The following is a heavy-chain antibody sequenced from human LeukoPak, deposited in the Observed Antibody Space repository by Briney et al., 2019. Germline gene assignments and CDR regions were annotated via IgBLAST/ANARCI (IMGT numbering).Heavy chain of an antibody. CDR1: GFTFSSYG. CDR3: AKGRSGTIFGVVTGPIDY. V-gene: IGHV3-30*02. CDR2: IRYDGSNK. D-gene: IGHD3-3*01. Sequence: PGGSLRLSCAASGFTFSSYGMHWVRQAPGKGLEWVAFIRYDGSNKYYADSVKGRFTISRDNSKNTLYLQMNSLRAEDTAVYYCAKGRSGTIFGVVTGPIDYWGQGTLVTVSS. J-gene: IGHJ4*02.